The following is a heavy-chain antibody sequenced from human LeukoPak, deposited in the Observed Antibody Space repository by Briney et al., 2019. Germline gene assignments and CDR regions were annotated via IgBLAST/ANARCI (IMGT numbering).Heavy chain of an antibody. CDR3: AKNRAGYNWYFDL. Sequence: GASLRLSCAASGFTFSSDAMSWVRQAPGKGLEWVSAISGGGGSTYYADSVKGRFTISRDNSKNTLYLQMNSLRAEDTAVYYCAKNRAGYNWYFDLWGRGTLVTVSS. D-gene: IGHD3-9*01. CDR2: ISGGGGST. V-gene: IGHV3-23*01. J-gene: IGHJ2*01. CDR1: GFTFSSDA.